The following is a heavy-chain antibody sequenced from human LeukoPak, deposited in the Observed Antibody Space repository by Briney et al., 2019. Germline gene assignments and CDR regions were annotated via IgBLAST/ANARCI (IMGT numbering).Heavy chain of an antibody. V-gene: IGHV3-23*01. J-gene: IGHJ6*02. CDR1: GFPFSTYA. CDR2: ITGSGGFT. D-gene: IGHD3-22*01. Sequence: PGGSLRLSCAASGFPFSTYAMNWVRQAPGKGLEWVSVITGSGGFTQYADSVKGRFTISRDNSKNTVYLQMNSLRDEDTAVYYCARARPWDSSRSYYFGMDVWGHGTTVTVSS. CDR3: ARARPWDSSRSYYFGMDV.